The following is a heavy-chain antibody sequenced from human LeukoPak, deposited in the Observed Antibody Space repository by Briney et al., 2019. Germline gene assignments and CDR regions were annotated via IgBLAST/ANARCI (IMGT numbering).Heavy chain of an antibody. Sequence: TGGSLRLSCATSGFTFSNSGMSWVRQAPGKGLEWVSAISGSGRSRYFADSVKGRFTISRDNSRNTLFLQMNSLRAEDAAIYYCAKDRYSDAGGGLEDWGQGTLVSVSS. CDR2: ISGSGRSR. D-gene: IGHD4-17*01. V-gene: IGHV3-23*01. J-gene: IGHJ1*01. CDR1: GFTFSNSG. CDR3: AKDRYSDAGGGLED.